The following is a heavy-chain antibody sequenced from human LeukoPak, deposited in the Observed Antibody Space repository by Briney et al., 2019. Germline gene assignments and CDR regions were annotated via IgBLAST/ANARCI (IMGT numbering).Heavy chain of an antibody. CDR1: GGSISTYY. V-gene: IGHV4-59*01. CDR2: IYYSGST. D-gene: IGHD3-3*01. J-gene: IGHJ3*02. Sequence: SETLSLTCTVSGGSISTYYWSWIRQPPGKGLEWIGYIYYSGSTNYHPSLKSRVTISVDTSTNPSSPKLSSVTAADTAVYYCARGAYYDFSSAHLGENSAAFDISGQGTMVTVSS. CDR3: ARGAYYDFSSAHLGENSAAFDI.